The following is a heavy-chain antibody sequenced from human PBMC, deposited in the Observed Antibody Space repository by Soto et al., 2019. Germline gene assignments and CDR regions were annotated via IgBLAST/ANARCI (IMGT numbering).Heavy chain of an antibody. D-gene: IGHD2-15*01. CDR3: ARYCSGGTCNDGNMDD. CDR1: GITFSNYE. J-gene: IGHJ6*02. CDR2: ISSSGGTT. V-gene: IGHV3-48*03. Sequence: GGSLRLSCAASGITFSNYEMNWVRQAPGKGLEWVSYISSSGGTTYYAGSVKGRFTISRDNAKSSLYLQMNSLRAEDTAVYYCARYCSGGTCNDGNMDDWGQGTTVTVSS.